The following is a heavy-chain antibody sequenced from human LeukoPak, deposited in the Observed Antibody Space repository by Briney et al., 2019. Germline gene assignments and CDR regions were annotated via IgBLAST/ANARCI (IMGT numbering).Heavy chain of an antibody. V-gene: IGHV1-18*04. CDR1: GYTFTSYG. CDR2: ISAYNGNT. CDR3: ARPPYSGYDGYFDY. J-gene: IGHJ4*02. D-gene: IGHD5-12*01. Sequence: ASVKVSCKASGYTFTSYGISWVRQAPGQGLEWMGWISAYNGNTNYAQKLQGRVTMTTDTSTSTAYMELRSLRSDDTAVYYRARPPYSGYDGYFDYWGQGTLVTVSS.